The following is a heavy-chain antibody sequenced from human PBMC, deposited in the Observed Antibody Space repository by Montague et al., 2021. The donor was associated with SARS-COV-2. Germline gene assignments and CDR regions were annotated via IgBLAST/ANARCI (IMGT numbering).Heavy chain of an antibody. Sequence: SLRLSCPASGFSFSGYAMNWVRQAPGKGLEWISVIYSGGDSTYYADSVRGRFTISRDDSKNTLFLHLNNLSAEDTAIYYCAKPGPFAFYIESWGQGTLVTVSS. CDR2: IYSGGDST. V-gene: IGHV3-23*03. CDR1: GFSFSGYA. D-gene: IGHD3-10*01. J-gene: IGHJ4*02. CDR3: AKPGPFAFYIES.